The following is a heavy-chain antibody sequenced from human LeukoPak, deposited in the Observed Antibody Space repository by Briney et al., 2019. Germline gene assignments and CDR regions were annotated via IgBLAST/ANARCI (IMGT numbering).Heavy chain of an antibody. CDR1: GYTLTELS. CDR3: ATEFSSVAGRAFDI. V-gene: IGHV1-24*01. Sequence: GASVKVSCKVSGYTLTELSMHWVRQAPGKGLEWMGGFDPEDGETIYAQKFQGRVTMTEDTSTDTAYMELSSLRSEDTAVYYCATEFSSVAGRAFDIWGQGTMVTVSS. J-gene: IGHJ3*02. D-gene: IGHD6-19*01. CDR2: FDPEDGET.